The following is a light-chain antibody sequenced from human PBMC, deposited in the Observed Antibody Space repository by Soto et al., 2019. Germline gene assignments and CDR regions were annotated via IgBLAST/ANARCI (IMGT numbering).Light chain of an antibody. V-gene: IGKV3-20*01. CDR2: SAS. CDR1: QSVSNNY. Sequence: EIVLTQSPGTLSLSPGERASLSCRASQSVSNNYLAWYQQKPGQAPRRLIYSASSRATGIPDRFSGSGSGTDFTLTISRLEPEDSAVYYCQQYVTSPTFGEGTRLEI. CDR3: QQYVTSPT. J-gene: IGKJ5*01.